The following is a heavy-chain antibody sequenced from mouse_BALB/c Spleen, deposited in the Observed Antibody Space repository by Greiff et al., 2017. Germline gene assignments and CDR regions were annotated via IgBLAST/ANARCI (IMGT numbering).Heavy chain of an antibody. J-gene: IGHJ4*01. CDR2: ISSGGSYT. CDR3: ARHDGYYAMDY. V-gene: IGHV5-9-3*01. D-gene: IGHD2-3*01. Sequence: EVQRVESGGGLVKPGGSLKLSCAASGFTFSSYAMSWVRQTPEKRLEWVATISSGGSYTYYPDSVKGRFTISRDNAKNTLYLQMSSLRSEDTAMYYCARHDGYYAMDYWGQGTSVTGSS. CDR1: GFTFSSYA.